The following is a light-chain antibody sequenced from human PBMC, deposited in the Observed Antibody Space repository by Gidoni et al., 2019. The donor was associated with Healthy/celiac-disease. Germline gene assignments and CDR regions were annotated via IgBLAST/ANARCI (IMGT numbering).Light chain of an antibody. CDR2: KAS. V-gene: IGKV1-5*03. J-gene: IGKJ2*01. CDR3: QQYHSYSNT. Sequence: DIQMTQSPSTLSASVGDRVTIPCRASQSISSWLAWYQQKPGKAPKLLIYKASSLESGVPSRFSGSGSGTEFTLTISSLQPDDFATYYCQQYHSYSNTFGQGTKLEIK. CDR1: QSISSW.